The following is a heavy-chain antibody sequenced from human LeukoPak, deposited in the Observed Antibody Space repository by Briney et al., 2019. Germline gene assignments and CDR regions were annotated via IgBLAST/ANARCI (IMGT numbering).Heavy chain of an antibody. CDR3: ARVSLWELLGAFDI. Sequence: GGSLRLSCAPSGFTFSSYSMNWVRQAPGKGLEWVSSISSSSSYIYYADSVKGRFTISRDNAKNSLYLQMNSLRAEDTAVYYCARVSLWELLGAFDIWGQGTMVTVSS. J-gene: IGHJ3*02. V-gene: IGHV3-21*01. CDR1: GFTFSSYS. D-gene: IGHD1-26*01. CDR2: ISSSSSYI.